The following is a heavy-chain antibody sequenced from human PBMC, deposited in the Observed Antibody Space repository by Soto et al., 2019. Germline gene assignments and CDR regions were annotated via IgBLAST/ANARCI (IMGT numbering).Heavy chain of an antibody. CDR2: IYHSGST. J-gene: IGHJ6*03. D-gene: IGHD3-16*02. Sequence: SETLSLTCAVSSGSISSSNWWSWVRQPPGKGLEWIGEIYHSGSTNYNPSLKSRVTISVDTSKNQFSLKLSSVTAADTAVYYCARGRTEITFGGVIAHTYYYLDVWGKGTTVTVSS. V-gene: IGHV4-4*02. CDR1: SGSISSSNW. CDR3: ARGRTEITFGGVIAHTYYYLDV.